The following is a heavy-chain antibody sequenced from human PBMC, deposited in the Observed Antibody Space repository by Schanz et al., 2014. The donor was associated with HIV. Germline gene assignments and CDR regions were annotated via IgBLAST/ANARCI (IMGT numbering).Heavy chain of an antibody. D-gene: IGHD3-10*01. CDR3: ARDREYYYGSGSRDYYYYGMDV. CDR1: GFSFNDYG. CDR2: INQDKSDK. J-gene: IGHJ6*02. V-gene: IGHV3-7*03. Sequence: VQLVESGGGVVQPGRSLRLSCAASGFSFNDYGMHWVRQAPGKGLEWVAHINQDKSDKSYLYSVKGRFTVSRDNGKNSLFLQQNSLRPDDTAVYYCARDREYYYGSGSRDYYYYGMDVWGQGTTVTVSS.